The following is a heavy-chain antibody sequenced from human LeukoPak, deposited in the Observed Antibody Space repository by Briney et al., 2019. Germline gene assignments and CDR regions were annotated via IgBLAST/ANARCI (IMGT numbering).Heavy chain of an antibody. V-gene: IGHV4-34*01. D-gene: IGHD6-13*01. Sequence: SETLSLTCAVYGGSFSDYYWSWIRQPPGKGLEWIGEINHSGSTNYNPSLKSRVTISVDTSKNQFSLKLSSVTAADTAVYYCARGAGAAAGYYFDYWGQGTLVTVSS. CDR3: ARGAGAAAGYYFDY. CDR1: GGSFSDYY. J-gene: IGHJ4*02. CDR2: INHSGST.